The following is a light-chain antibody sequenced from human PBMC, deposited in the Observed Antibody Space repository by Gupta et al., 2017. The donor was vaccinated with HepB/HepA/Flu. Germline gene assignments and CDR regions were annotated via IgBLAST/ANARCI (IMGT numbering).Light chain of an antibody. Sequence: DMVMTQSPPSLPVTPGEPASISCRSSQSLLHSNGYNYLDWYLQKPGQSPQLLIYLGSNRASGVPDRFSGSGSGTDFTLKISRVEAEDVGVYYCMQALQTPSTFGQGTKLEIK. CDR3: MQALQTPST. CDR2: LGS. J-gene: IGKJ2*02. CDR1: QSLLHSNGYNY. V-gene: IGKV2-28*01.